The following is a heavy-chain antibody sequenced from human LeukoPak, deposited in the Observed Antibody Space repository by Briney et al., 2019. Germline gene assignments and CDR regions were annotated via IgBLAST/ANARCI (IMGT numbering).Heavy chain of an antibody. D-gene: IGHD6-13*01. CDR1: GYTFTSYA. CDR2: INTNTGNP. CDR3: FLSSSWYFDAFDI. J-gene: IGHJ3*02. V-gene: IGHV7-4-1*02. Sequence: ASVKVSCKASGYTFTSYAMNWVRQAPGQGLEWMGWINTNTGNPTYAQGFTGRFVFSLDTSVSTAYLQISSLKAEDTAVYYCFLSSSWYFDAFDIWGQGTMVTVSS.